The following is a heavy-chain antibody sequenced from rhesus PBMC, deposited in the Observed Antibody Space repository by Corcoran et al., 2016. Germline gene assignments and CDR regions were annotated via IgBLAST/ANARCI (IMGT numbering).Heavy chain of an antibody. D-gene: IGHD3-9*01. CDR2: IYGSGGRT. V-gene: IGHV4-106*01. J-gene: IGHJ4*01. Sequence: QVQLQESGPGLVKPSETLSLTCAVSCCSTRDDYDWLRIRQPPGDGLEWIEHIYGSGGRTNYNPSLKNRVTISIDTSKKQFSLKLNSVTAADTAVYYCARENRLRQYYFDDWGQGVLVTVSS. CDR1: CCSTRDDYD. CDR3: ARENRLRQYYFDD.